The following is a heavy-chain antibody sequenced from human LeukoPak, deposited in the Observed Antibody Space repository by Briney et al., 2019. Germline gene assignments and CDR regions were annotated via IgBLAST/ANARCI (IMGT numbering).Heavy chain of an antibody. J-gene: IGHJ4*02. CDR2: INPSGGST. CDR1: GYTFASYY. V-gene: IGHV1-46*03. Sequence: ASVKVPCKASGYTFASYYMHWLRQAPGQGLEWMGIINPSGGSTSYAQKFQGRVTMTRDTSTSTVYMELSSLRSEVTAVYYCARPRAIYGSGSYLFDYWGQGTLVTVSS. D-gene: IGHD3-10*01. CDR3: ARPRAIYGSGSYLFDY.